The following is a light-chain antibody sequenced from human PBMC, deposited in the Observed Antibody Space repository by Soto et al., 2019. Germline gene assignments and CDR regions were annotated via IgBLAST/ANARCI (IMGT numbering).Light chain of an antibody. Sequence: EIVMTHSPATLSVSPGERATLSCRASQSVSSNLAWYQQKPGQAPRLLIYGASTRATGIPARFSGSGSGTEFTLTISSLQPEDFAAYYCQQLNTFPLTFGQGTRLEIK. V-gene: IGKV3-15*01. J-gene: IGKJ5*01. CDR1: QSVSSN. CDR3: QQLNTFPLT. CDR2: GAS.